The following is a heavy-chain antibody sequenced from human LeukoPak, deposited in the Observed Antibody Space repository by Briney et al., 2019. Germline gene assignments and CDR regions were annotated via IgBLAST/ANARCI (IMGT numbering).Heavy chain of an antibody. CDR1: GYTFTSYG. Sequence: PWASVKVSYKASGYTFTSYGISWVRQAPGQGLERMGWISAYNGNTNYAQKLQGRVTMTTDTSTSTAYMELRSLRSDDTAVYYCARTFDYYDSSGYSHWFDPWGQGTLVTVSS. CDR2: ISAYNGNT. CDR3: ARTFDYYDSSGYSHWFDP. V-gene: IGHV1-18*01. J-gene: IGHJ5*02. D-gene: IGHD3-22*01.